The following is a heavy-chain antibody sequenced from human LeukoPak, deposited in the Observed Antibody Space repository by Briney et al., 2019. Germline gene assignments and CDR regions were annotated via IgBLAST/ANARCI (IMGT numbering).Heavy chain of an antibody. J-gene: IGHJ4*02. CDR1: GFTFSSYA. CDR2: ISYDGSNK. D-gene: IGHD3-10*01. V-gene: IGHV3-30*04. CDR3: ATWGSGSYHFDY. Sequence: PGGSLRLSCAASGFTFSSYAMHWVRQAPGKGLEWVAVISYDGSNKYYADSVKGRFTISRDNSKNTLYLQMNSLRAEDTAVYYCATWGSGSYHFDYWGQGTLVTVSS.